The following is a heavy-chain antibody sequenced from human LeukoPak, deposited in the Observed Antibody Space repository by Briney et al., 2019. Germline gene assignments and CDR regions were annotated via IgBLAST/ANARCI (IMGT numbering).Heavy chain of an antibody. J-gene: IGHJ4*02. CDR3: ASRIVGAYDFDY. D-gene: IGHD1-26*01. CDR2: INQSRST. Sequence: SETLSLTCTVSCVSISSYYGIWIRQPPGKALEGIGEINQSRSTNYNPSLKSRATISVETSKNHLSLKLSSVTAAERAVYYCASRIVGAYDFDYWGQGTLVTVSS. CDR1: CVSISSYY. V-gene: IGHV4-34*01.